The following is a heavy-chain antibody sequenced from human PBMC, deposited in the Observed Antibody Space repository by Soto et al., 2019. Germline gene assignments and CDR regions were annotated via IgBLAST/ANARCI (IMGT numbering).Heavy chain of an antibody. CDR1: GFTVSSNC. CDR3: ARDRAEAGNYDALSID. D-gene: IGHD6-19*01. Sequence: EVQLVESGGGLVQPGGSLRLSCAASGFTVSSNCMNWVRQAPGKWLEWVSVIYTTGSTYYSDSMKGRFTISRDNSKIALFLQMYSLRAEYTAVFYCARDRAEAGNYDALSIDWGQGTLVTFSS. V-gene: IGHV3-66*01. J-gene: IGHJ4*02. CDR2: IYTTGST.